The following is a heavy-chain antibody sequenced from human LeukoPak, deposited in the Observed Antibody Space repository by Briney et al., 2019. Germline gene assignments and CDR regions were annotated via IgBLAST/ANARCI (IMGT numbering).Heavy chain of an antibody. D-gene: IGHD5-12*01. CDR3: AKTSRGYSGYDSPFDY. CDR1: GFTFSSYA. J-gene: IGHJ4*02. CDR2: ISVGGGST. V-gene: IGHV3-23*01. Sequence: PGGSLRLSCAASGFTFSSYAMSWVRQAPGKGLEWVSAISVGGGSTYYADSVKGRFTISRDNSKNTLYLQMNSLRAEDTAVYYCAKTSRGYSGYDSPFDYWGQGTLVTVSS.